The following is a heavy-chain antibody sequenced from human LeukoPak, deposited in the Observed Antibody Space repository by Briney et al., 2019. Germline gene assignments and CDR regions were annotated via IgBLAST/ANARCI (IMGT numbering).Heavy chain of an antibody. CDR3: PRDLSYGVDY. CDR1: GFTFSSYW. V-gene: IGHV3-74*01. J-gene: IGHJ4*02. Sequence: GGSLRLSCAASGFTFSSYWMHWVRQAPGKGLVRVSRINRDGSNTNYADSVKGRFTISRDNAKNTLYLQMNSLRAEDTAVYYCPRDLSYGVDYWGQGTLVTVSS. D-gene: IGHD4-17*01. CDR2: INRDGSNT.